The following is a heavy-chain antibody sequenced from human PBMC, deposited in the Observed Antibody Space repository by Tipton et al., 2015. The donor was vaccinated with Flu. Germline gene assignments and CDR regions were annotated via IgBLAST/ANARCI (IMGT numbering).Heavy chain of an antibody. J-gene: IGHJ4*02. Sequence: SLRLSCAVSGFTVSTSYMSWVRQPPGKGLEWVSIVYDDGRTYYADSVEGRFAISRDNSKNILCLQMNSLRVEDTAIYYCAKGRGPTAASVRLLDNWGQGTVVTVSS. CDR1: GFTVSTSY. D-gene: IGHD6-13*01. CDR2: VYDDGRT. V-gene: IGHV3-53*01. CDR3: AKGRGPTAASVRLLDN.